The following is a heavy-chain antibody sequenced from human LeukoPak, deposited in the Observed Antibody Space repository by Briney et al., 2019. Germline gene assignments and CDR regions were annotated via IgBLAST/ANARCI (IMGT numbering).Heavy chain of an antibody. Sequence: GGSLRLSCAASGFTFSSYSMNWVRQAPGKGLEWVSSISSSSSYIYYADSVKGRFTISKDNAKNSLYLQMNSLRAGDTAVYYCASVYYDSSGYLFDYWGQGTLVTVSS. CDR1: GFTFSSYS. V-gene: IGHV3-21*01. J-gene: IGHJ4*02. CDR2: ISSSSSYI. CDR3: ASVYYDSSGYLFDY. D-gene: IGHD3-22*01.